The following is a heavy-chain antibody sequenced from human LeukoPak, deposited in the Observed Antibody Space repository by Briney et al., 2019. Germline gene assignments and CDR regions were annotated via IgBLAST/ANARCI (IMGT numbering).Heavy chain of an antibody. Sequence: SETLSLTCSVSGGSISSHYWSWIRQPPGKGLEWIGYIYYRGSTNYNPSLKSRVTISIDTSKNQFSLKLRSVTAADTAVYYCAGNAREDVNGFDPWGQGTLVTVSP. CDR1: GGSISSHY. D-gene: IGHD6-6*01. CDR2: IYYRGST. CDR3: AGNAREDVNGFDP. V-gene: IGHV4-59*11. J-gene: IGHJ5*02.